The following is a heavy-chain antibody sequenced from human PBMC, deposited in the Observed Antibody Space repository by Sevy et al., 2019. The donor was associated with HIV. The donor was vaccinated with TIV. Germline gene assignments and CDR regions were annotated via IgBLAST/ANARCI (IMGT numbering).Heavy chain of an antibody. J-gene: IGHJ6*03. CDR2: INWNGGST. V-gene: IGHV3-20*04. CDR1: GFTFDDYG. CDR3: ARVPITPHSLAAAGTREYYYYYMDV. Sequence: GGSLRLSCAASGFTFDDYGMSWVRQAPGKGLEWVSGINWNGGSTGYADSVKGRFTISRDNAKNSLYLQMNSLRAEDTALYYCARVPITPHSLAAAGTREYYYYYMDVWGKGTTVTVSS. D-gene: IGHD6-13*01.